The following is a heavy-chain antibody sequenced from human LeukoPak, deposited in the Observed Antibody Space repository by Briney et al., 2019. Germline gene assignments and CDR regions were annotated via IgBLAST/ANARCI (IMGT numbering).Heavy chain of an antibody. D-gene: IGHD5-24*01. CDR3: ARGGVEMAMGAFDI. V-gene: IGHV3-38-3*01. Sequence: PGGSLRLSCAASGFTVSSNEMSWVRQAPGKGLEWVSSISGGSTYYADSRKGRFTISRDNSKNTLYLQMGSLRAEDMAVYYCARGGVEMAMGAFDIWGQGTMVTVSS. CDR2: ISGGST. J-gene: IGHJ3*02. CDR1: GFTVSSNE.